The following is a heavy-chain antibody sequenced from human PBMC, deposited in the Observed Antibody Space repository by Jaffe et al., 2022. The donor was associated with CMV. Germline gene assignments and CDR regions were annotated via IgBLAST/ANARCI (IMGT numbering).Heavy chain of an antibody. CDR1: GYTFTSYG. J-gene: IGHJ4*02. Sequence: QVQLVQSGAEVKKPGASVKVSCKASGYTFTSYGITWVRQAPGQGLEWMGWISAYNGNTDYAQKLQGRVTMTTDTSTSTAYMELRSLRSDDTAVYYCARESRVPYYLVSGSYYRKEDYFDYWGQGTLVTVSS. CDR2: ISAYNGNT. D-gene: IGHD3-10*01. CDR3: ARESRVPYYLVSGSYYRKEDYFDY. V-gene: IGHV1-18*01.